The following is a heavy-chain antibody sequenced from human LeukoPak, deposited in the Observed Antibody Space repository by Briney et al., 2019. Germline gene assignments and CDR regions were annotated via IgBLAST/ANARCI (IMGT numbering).Heavy chain of an antibody. V-gene: IGHV1-18*01. CDR3: ARDSTYSSDLLEV. CDR2: ISAYNGNT. J-gene: IGHJ6*04. CDR1: GSTFTSYG. D-gene: IGHD6-19*01. Sequence: ASVKVCGNASGSTFTSYGISWVRQSPGQGLGWRGWISAYNGNTNYAQKLQGRVTMNTDTSTSTAYMELRSLRSDDTAVYYCARDSTYSSDLLEVWGKGTTVSVSS.